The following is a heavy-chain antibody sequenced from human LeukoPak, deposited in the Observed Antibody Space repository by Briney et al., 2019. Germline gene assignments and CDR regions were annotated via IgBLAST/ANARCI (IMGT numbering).Heavy chain of an antibody. D-gene: IGHD6-19*01. V-gene: IGHV3-23*01. J-gene: IGHJ4*02. CDR1: GFTFSSYA. CDR2: ISGSGGST. CDR3: AKAPQWLVPSHFDY. Sequence: AGGSLRLSCAASGFTFSSYAMSWVRQAPGKGLEWVSAISGSGGSTYYADSVKGRFTISRDNSKNTLYLRMNSLRAEDTAVYYCAKAPQWLVPSHFDYWGQGTRVTVSS.